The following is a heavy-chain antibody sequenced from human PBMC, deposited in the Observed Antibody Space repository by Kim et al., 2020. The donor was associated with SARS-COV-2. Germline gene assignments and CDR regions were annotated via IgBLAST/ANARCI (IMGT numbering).Heavy chain of an antibody. D-gene: IGHD6-6*01. CDR1: GFTFSSYA. J-gene: IGHJ4*02. CDR3: AKARGSSYTHTEC. CDR2: ISVSAGAT. Sequence: GGSLRLSCVASGFTFSSYAMSWVRQAPGKGLEWVSAISVSAGATNYADSVKGRFTISRDNSKSTLYLHVNSLRAEDTAVYYCAKARGSSYTHTECWGQGTLVTVSS. V-gene: IGHV3-23*01.